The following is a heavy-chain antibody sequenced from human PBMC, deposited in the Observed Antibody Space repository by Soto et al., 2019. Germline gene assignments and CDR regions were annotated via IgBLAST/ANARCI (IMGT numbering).Heavy chain of an antibody. CDR1: GGSISSGFHY. V-gene: IGHV4-31*03. CDR2: IYYTGTT. CDR3: ARVNPLYSNASDI. J-gene: IGHJ3*02. D-gene: IGHD2-15*01. Sequence: QVHLQESGPGLVKPSQTLSLTCTVSGGSISSGFHYWTWIRQHPGRGLEWIGNIYYTGTTSYYPSLKSRLTMSVDTTHTQFSLKFSSVSAADTGLYFCARVNPLYSNASDIWGQGTMVTVSS.